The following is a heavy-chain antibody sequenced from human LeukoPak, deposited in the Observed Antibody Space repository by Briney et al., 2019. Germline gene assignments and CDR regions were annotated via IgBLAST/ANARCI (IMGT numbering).Heavy chain of an antibody. CDR2: IRGSGGST. CDR3: AKADYGDYIDY. V-gene: IGHV3-23*01. J-gene: IGHJ4*02. D-gene: IGHD4-17*01. CDR1: GFTFSSYA. Sequence: GGSLRLSCAASGFTFSSYAMSWVRQAPGKGLEWVSAIRGSGGSTNYADSVKGRLTISRDNSKNTLYLQMNSLRAEDTAVYYCAKADYGDYIDYWGQGTLVTVSS.